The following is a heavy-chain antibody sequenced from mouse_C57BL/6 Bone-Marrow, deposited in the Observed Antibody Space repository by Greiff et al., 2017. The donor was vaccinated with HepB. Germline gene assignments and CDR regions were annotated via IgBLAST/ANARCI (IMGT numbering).Heavy chain of an antibody. CDR1: GYTFTSYG. CDR2: IYPRSGNT. Sequence: LVESGAELARPGASVKLSCKASGYTFTSYGISGVKQRNGQGLEWIGEIYPRSGNTYYNETFKGKATLTADKSSSTAYMELRSLTSEDSAVYFCARRDGNYWYFDVWGTVTTVTVSS. J-gene: IGHJ1*03. D-gene: IGHD2-1*01. V-gene: IGHV1-81*01. CDR3: ARRDGNYWYFDV.